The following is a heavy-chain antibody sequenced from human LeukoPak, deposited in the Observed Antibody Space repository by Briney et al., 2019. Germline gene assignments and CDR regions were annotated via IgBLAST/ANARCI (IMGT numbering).Heavy chain of an antibody. V-gene: IGHV4-39*01. Sequence: SETLSLTCTVSGGSISSSSYYWGWIRQPPGKGLEWIGSIYYSGSTYYNPSLKSRVTISVDTSKNQFSLKLSSVTAADTAVYYCARLGVTAYDYVWGSYWPHYFDYWGQGTLVTVSS. CDR1: GGSISSSSYY. CDR3: ARLGVTAYDYVWGSYWPHYFDY. J-gene: IGHJ4*02. D-gene: IGHD3-16*01. CDR2: IYYSGST.